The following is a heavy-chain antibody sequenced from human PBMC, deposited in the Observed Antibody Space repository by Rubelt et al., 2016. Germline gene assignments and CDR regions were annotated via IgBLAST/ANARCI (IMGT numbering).Heavy chain of an antibody. Sequence: QVQLVQSGAEVKKPGASVKVSCKASGYTFTSYAMPWVRQAPGQRLEWMGWINAGNGNTKYSQKFKGRVTITRDTAASTAYMELSSLRSEDTAVYYCARVSWGSGWSNNWFDPWGQGTLVTVSS. CDR1: GYTFTSYA. CDR3: ARVSWGSGWSNNWFDP. D-gene: IGHD6-19*01. V-gene: IGHV1-3*01. J-gene: IGHJ5*02. CDR2: INAGNGNT.